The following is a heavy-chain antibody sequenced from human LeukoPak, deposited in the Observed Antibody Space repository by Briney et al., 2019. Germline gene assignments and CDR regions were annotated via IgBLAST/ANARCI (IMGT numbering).Heavy chain of an antibody. CDR2: ISAYNGNT. CDR1: GYTFTSYG. CDR3: ARDRRRSLVVEAADGMDV. V-gene: IGHV1-18*01. D-gene: IGHD2-15*01. Sequence: ASVKVSCKASGYTFTSYGISWVRQAPGQGLEWMGWISAYNGNTNYAQKLQGRVTMTTDTSTSTAYMELRSLRSDDTAVYYCARDRRRSLVVEAADGMDVWGQGTTVTVSS. J-gene: IGHJ6*02.